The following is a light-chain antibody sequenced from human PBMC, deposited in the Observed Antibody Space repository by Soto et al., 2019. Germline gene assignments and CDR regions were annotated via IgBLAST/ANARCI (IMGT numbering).Light chain of an antibody. CDR1: QSVTNN. Sequence: EIVMTQSPTTLSVSPGERATLSCRASQSVTNNLAWYQQKPGQPPRLLVYGASTRATDIPARFSGSGSGTEFTLIISGLQSEDSAVYYCLQYNVWPRTFGQGTRVEL. CDR2: GAS. CDR3: LQYNVWPRT. V-gene: IGKV3-15*01. J-gene: IGKJ1*01.